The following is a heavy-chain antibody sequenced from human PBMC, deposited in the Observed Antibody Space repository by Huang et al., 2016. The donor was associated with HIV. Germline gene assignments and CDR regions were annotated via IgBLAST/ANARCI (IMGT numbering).Heavy chain of an antibody. V-gene: IGHV1-46*03. D-gene: IGHD6-13*01. J-gene: IGHJ5*01. CDR3: AREGITPSGTEVSGFDF. CDR1: GFSILIYY. CDR2: VNPRGGGA. Sequence: QVQLVQSGAEVKKPGASVTISCKASGFSILIYYIHWVRQAPGQGLEWMGIVNPRGGGADYAQKFKDRVTMTRDTSTRTLYMELSSLRSEDTAVYYCAREGITPSGTEVSGFDFWGQGTPVSVSS.